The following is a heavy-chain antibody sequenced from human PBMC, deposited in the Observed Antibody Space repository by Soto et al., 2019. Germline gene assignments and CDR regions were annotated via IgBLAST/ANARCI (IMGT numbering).Heavy chain of an antibody. Sequence: SVKVSFRASGGTFSSYAISWLRQAPGQGLEWMGGIIPIFGTANYAQKFQGRVTITADESTSTAYMELSSLRSEDTAVYYCARVRLRYYDSSGYRRYFDYWGQGTLVTVSS. J-gene: IGHJ4*02. CDR1: GGTFSSYA. V-gene: IGHV1-69*13. CDR3: ARVRLRYYDSSGYRRYFDY. CDR2: IIPIFGTA. D-gene: IGHD3-22*01.